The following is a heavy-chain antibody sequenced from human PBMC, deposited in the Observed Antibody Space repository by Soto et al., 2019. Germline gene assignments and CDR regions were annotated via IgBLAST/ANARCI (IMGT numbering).Heavy chain of an antibody. D-gene: IGHD6-6*01. V-gene: IGHV1-24*01. J-gene: IGHJ5*02. CDR3: ATTSRPLEYSSSSDWFDP. CDR2: FDPEDGET. Sequence: GASVKVSCKASGGTFSSYAISWVRQAPGKGLEWMGGFDPEDGETIYAQNFQGRVTMTEDTSTDTAYMELSSLISEDTAVYYCATTSRPLEYSSSSDWFDPWGQGTLVTVSS. CDR1: GGTFSSYA.